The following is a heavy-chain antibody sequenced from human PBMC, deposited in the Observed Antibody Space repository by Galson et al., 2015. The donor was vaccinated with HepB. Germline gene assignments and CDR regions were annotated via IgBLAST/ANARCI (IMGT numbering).Heavy chain of an antibody. J-gene: IGHJ4*02. CDR3: AKDGVAHFDY. Sequence: SLRLSCAASGFTFSTYDMHWVRQAPGKGLEWVAVISYDGTNKYYADSVKGRFTISRDNSKNTVSLQMNSLRTEDTAVYYCAKDGVAHFDYWGQGTLVTVSS. CDR2: ISYDGTNK. D-gene: IGHD2-15*01. V-gene: IGHV3-30*18. CDR1: GFTFSTYD.